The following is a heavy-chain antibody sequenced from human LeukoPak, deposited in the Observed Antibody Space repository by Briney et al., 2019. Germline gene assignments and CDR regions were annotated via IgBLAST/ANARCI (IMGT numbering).Heavy chain of an antibody. V-gene: IGHV1-18*01. D-gene: IGHD2-15*01. J-gene: IGHJ4*02. Sequence: GASVKNSCKASGYNFNSYGFSWVRQAPGQGLEWMGWISPYNGDTNYAQKLQGRVTMTTDTSTSTAYMELRSLRSDDTAVYYCARAYFRIVRIGVVANNYFDYWGQGTLVTVSS. CDR2: ISPYNGDT. CDR3: ARAYFRIVRIGVVANNYFDY. CDR1: GYNFNSYG.